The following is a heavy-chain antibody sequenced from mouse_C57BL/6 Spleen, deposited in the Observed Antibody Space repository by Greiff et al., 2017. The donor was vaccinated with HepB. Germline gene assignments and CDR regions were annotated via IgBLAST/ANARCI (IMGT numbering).Heavy chain of an antibody. CDR2: LYPSDSET. Sequence: QVQLQQPGAELVRPGSSVKLSCKASGYTFTSYWMHWVKQRPIQGLEWIGNLYPSDSETHYNQKFKDKATLTVDKSSSTAYMQLSSLTSEDSAVYYCARGIYDGYYGFAYWGQGTLVTVSA. CDR3: ARGIYDGYYGFAY. D-gene: IGHD2-3*01. V-gene: IGHV1-52*01. CDR1: GYTFTSYW. J-gene: IGHJ3*01.